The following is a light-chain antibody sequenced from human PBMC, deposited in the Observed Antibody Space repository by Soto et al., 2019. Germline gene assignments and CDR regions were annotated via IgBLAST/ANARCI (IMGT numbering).Light chain of an antibody. J-gene: IGKJ2*01. Sequence: EIVLTQSPATLSLSPGERATLSCRASQSVSSYLAWYQHKPGQAPRLLIYDASNRATGIPARFSGSGSGTDFTLTISGLEPEDFAVYYCQQRSNWPHTFGPGTKVDIK. CDR1: QSVSSY. V-gene: IGKV3-11*01. CDR3: QQRSNWPHT. CDR2: DAS.